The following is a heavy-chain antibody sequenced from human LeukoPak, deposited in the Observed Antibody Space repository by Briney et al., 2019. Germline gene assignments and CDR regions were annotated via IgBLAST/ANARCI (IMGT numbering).Heavy chain of an antibody. Sequence: LEWIGEINHSGSTNYNPSLKSRVTISVDTSKNQFSLKLSSATAADTAVYYCARVGATQIDYWGQGTLVTVSS. V-gene: IGHV4-34*01. CDR3: ARVGATQIDY. D-gene: IGHD1-26*01. CDR2: INHSGST. J-gene: IGHJ4*02.